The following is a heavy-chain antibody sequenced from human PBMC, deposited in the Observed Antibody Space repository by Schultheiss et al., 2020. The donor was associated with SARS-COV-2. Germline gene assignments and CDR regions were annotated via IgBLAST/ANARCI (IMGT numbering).Heavy chain of an antibody. CDR2: ISYDGSNK. D-gene: IGHD6-19*01. J-gene: IGHJ5*02. Sequence: GGSLRLSCAASGFTFSSYAMSWVRQAPGKGLEWVAVISYDGSNKYYADSVKGRFTISRDNSKNTLYLQMNSLRAEDTAVYYCATPGGGAVAGTWGQGTLVTVSS. CDR3: ATPGGGAVAGT. V-gene: IGHV3-30-3*01. CDR1: GFTFSSYA.